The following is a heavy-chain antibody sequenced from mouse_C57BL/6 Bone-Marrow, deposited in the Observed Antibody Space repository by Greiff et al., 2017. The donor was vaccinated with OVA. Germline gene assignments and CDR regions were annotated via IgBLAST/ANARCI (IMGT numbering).Heavy chain of an antibody. D-gene: IGHD2-4*01. CDR3: ARGDYALFYAMDY. Sequence: QVQLKQSGAELVRPGTSVKMSCKASGYTFTNYWIGWAKQRPGHGLEWIGDIYPGGGCTNYNEKSKGKATLTADKSSSTAYMQVSSLTSEESAIDYCARGDYALFYAMDYWGQGTSVTVSS. J-gene: IGHJ4*01. V-gene: IGHV1-63*01. CDR1: GYTFTNYW. CDR2: IYPGGGCT.